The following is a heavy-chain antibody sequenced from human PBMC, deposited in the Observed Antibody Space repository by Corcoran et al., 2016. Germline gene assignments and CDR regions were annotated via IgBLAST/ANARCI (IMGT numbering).Heavy chain of an antibody. V-gene: IGHV3-21*01. CDR1: GFTFSSYS. D-gene: IGHD2-2*02. J-gene: IGHJ3*02. CDR3: GRDWDPILTYAFDI. CDR2: ISSSSSYI. Sequence: EVQLVEYGGGLVKPGGSLRLSCAASGFTFSSYSMTWVRQAPGKGLAWVSSISSSSSYIYYADSVKGRFTIARDNAKNSLYLQINSLRAEVTAVYYGGRDWDPILTYAFDIWGQGTMVTVSS.